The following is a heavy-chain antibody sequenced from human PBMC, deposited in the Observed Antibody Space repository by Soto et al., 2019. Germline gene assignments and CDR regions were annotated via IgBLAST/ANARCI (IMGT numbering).Heavy chain of an antibody. D-gene: IGHD6-19*01. CDR2: TSGGAGST. CDR1: GFTFNSSA. J-gene: IGHJ4*02. CDR3: AKGRYRIGWYDPCFDY. Sequence: EVQLLEAGGGLVQPGGSLRLSCAASGFTFNSSAMSWVRQAPGKGLEWVSTTSGGAGSTYYADSVKGRFTISRDNSKNTLYLLMNSLRAVDTAVYYCAKGRYRIGWYDPCFDYWGQGTLVTVSS. V-gene: IGHV3-23*01.